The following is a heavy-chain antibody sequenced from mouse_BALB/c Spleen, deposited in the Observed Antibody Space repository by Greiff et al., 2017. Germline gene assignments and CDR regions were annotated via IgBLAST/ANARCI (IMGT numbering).Heavy chain of an antibody. D-gene: IGHD2-4*01. J-gene: IGHJ2*01. CDR3: ARLITDYFDY. CDR1: GFAFSSYD. Sequence: DVQLVESGGGLVKPGGSLKLSCAASGFAFSSYDMSWVRQTPEKRLEWVAYISSGGGSTYYPDTVKGRFTISRDNAKNTLYLQMSSLKSEDTAMYYCARLITDYFDYWGQGTTLTVSS. V-gene: IGHV5-12-1*01. CDR2: ISSGGGST.